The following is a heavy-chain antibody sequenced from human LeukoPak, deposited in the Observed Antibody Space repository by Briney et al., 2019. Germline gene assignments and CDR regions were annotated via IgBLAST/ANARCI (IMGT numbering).Heavy chain of an antibody. Sequence: GGSLRLSCAASGFTFDDYAMHWVRQAPGKGLEWVSGISWNSGSIGYADSVKGRFTISRDNATNSLYLQMNSLRAEDTALYYCAKSQYSSSSFLVGFDPWGQGTLVTVSS. CDR1: GFTFDDYA. J-gene: IGHJ5*02. V-gene: IGHV3-9*01. D-gene: IGHD6-6*01. CDR2: ISWNSGSI. CDR3: AKSQYSSSSFLVGFDP.